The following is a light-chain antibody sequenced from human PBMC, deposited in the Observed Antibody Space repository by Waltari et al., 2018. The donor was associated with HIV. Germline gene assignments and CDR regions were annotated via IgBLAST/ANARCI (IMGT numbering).Light chain of an antibody. Sequence: QSVLTQPPSASGTPGQRVTISCSGGSSNLGRNSVAWYQHTPGTAPKLLIYSTDQRPSGVPDRFSGSKSGTSASLAISGLQSEDEADYYCAAWDDSLNGLVFGGGTKLTVL. CDR1: SSNLGRNS. V-gene: IGLV1-44*01. CDR2: STD. J-gene: IGLJ2*01. CDR3: AAWDDSLNGLV.